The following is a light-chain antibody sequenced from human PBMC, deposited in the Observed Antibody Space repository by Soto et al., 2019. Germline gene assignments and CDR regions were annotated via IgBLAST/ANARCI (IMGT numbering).Light chain of an antibody. CDR1: ASNIGRDP. J-gene: IGLJ1*01. V-gene: IGLV1-44*01. Sequence: QSALTQPPSASGAPGQRVTISCSGSASNIGRDPVNWYQQVPGTAPKLLIYENNHRPSGVPDRFSGSKSGTSASLVISGLQSEDESEYFCAGWDGSLKGFVFGIGTKVTVL. CDR2: ENN. CDR3: AGWDGSLKGFV.